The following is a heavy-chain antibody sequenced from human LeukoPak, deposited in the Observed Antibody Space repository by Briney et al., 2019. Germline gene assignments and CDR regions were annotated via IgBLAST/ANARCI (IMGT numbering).Heavy chain of an antibody. J-gene: IGHJ4*02. CDR3: ARDKGTSYLSSFDY. Sequence: GGSLRLSCAASGFTFSSYEMNWVRQAPGKGLKWVSYISSSGSTIYYADSAKGRFTISRDNSKNTLYLQMNSLRAADTAVYYCARDKGTSYLSSFDYWGQGTLVTVSS. CDR1: GFTFSSYE. D-gene: IGHD6-6*01. CDR2: ISSSGSTI. V-gene: IGHV3-48*03.